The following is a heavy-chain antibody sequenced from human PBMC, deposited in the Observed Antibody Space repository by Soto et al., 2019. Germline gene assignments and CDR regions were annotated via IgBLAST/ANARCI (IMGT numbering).Heavy chain of an antibody. D-gene: IGHD3-3*01. CDR3: ARDYITIFGVVISPAFDY. J-gene: IGHJ4*02. Sequence: TSGTLSLTCAVSGFSISSGYYWGWVRQAPGEGLEWIGSIYHSGSTYYNPSLKSRVTISVDTSKNQFSLKLSSVTAADTAVYYCARDYITIFGVVISPAFDYWGQGTPVTVS. CDR2: IYHSGST. V-gene: IGHV4-38-2*02. CDR1: GFSISSGYY.